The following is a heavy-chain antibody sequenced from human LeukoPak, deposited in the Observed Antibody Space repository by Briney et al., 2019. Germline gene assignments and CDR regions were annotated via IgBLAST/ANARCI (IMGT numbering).Heavy chain of an antibody. CDR2: ISAATGTT. D-gene: IGHD3-22*01. Sequence: PGGSLRLSCAASGFPFNKYAMSWVRQAPGKGLEGVSSISAATGTTYYAGSVRVRFSISRDNSQNTLYLQMNSQRAEDTAVYYCVKRAEGSSGYYLYYFDYWGQGTLVTVSS. CDR1: GFPFNKYA. CDR3: VKRAEGSSGYYLYYFDY. J-gene: IGHJ4*02. V-gene: IGHV3-23*01.